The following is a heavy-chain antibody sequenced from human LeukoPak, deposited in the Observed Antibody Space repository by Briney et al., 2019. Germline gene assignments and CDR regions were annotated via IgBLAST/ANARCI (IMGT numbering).Heavy chain of an antibody. CDR1: GFTFSSYA. CDR3: AKDPGGYCSSTSCYRGLSFDY. CDR2: ISGSGGST. Sequence: GGSLRLSCAASGFTFSSYAMSWVRQAPGKGLEWVSAISGSGGSTYYADSVKGRFTISRDNSKNTLYLQMNSLRAEDTAVYYCAKDPGGYCSSTSCYRGLSFDYWGQGTLVTVSS. D-gene: IGHD2-2*01. J-gene: IGHJ4*02. V-gene: IGHV3-23*01.